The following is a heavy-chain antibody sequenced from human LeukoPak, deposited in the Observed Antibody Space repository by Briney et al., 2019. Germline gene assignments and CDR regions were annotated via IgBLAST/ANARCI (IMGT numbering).Heavy chain of an antibody. D-gene: IGHD6-13*01. V-gene: IGHV1-69*04. J-gene: IGHJ4*02. CDR3: ARGITAAFDY. Sequence: VASAKVSCKASGGTFSSYAISWVRQAPGQGLEWMGRIIPILGIANYAQKFQGRVTITADKSTSTAYMELRSLRSDDTAVYYCARGITAAFDYWGQGTLVTVSS. CDR1: GGTFSSYA. CDR2: IIPILGIA.